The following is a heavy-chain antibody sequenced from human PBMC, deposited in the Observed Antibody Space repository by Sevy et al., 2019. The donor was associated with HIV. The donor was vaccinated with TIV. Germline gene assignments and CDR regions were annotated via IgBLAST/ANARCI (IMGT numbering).Heavy chain of an antibody. CDR1: GFTFSSYA. Sequence: GESLKISCAASGFTFSSYAMHWVRQAPGKGLEWVAVISYDGSNKYYADSVKGRFTISRDNSKNTLYLQMNSLRAEDTAVYYCARDKNDYSNYGDFDYWGQGTLVTVSS. D-gene: IGHD4-4*01. CDR2: ISYDGSNK. J-gene: IGHJ4*02. CDR3: ARDKNDYSNYGDFDY. V-gene: IGHV3-30*04.